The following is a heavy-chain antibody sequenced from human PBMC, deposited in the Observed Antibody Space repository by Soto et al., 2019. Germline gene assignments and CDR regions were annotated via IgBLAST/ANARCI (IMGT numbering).Heavy chain of an antibody. Sequence: SETLSLTCTVSGGSVSSGLYHWSWVRQPPGKGLEWIGYIYYLGSTNYNPSLKSRVTISVDTSKNQVVLTMTNMDPVYTATYYCAHRPSTAPGYFDYWGQRTLVTVSS. CDR2: IYYLGST. J-gene: IGHJ4*02. V-gene: IGHV4-61*01. D-gene: IGHD2-15*01. CDR1: GGSVSSGLYH. CDR3: AHRPSTAPGYFDY.